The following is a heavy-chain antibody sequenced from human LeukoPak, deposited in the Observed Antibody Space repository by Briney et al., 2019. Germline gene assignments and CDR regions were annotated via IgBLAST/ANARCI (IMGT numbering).Heavy chain of an antibody. CDR3: ARETRKNAAGGTDFFDY. J-gene: IGHJ4*02. V-gene: IGHV1-69*13. Sequence: SVKVSCKASGGTFSTFAISWVRQAPGQGLEYIGGIFPIFGTTNYAQKFQGRVTITADEPTSTAYMELSSLRSEDTAVYYCARETRKNAAGGTDFFDYWGQGTLVTVPS. CDR2: IFPIFGTT. D-gene: IGHD6-13*01. CDR1: GGTFSTFA.